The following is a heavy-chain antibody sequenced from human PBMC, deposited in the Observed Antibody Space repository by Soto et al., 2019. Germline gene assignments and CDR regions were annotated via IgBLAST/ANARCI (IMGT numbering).Heavy chain of an antibody. CDR3: ARNLELRGSYYYYYDMDV. CDR2: INPNIGGT. J-gene: IGHJ6*02. CDR1: GYTFTDYY. D-gene: IGHD1-7*01. Sequence: ASVQVSCNASGYTFTDYYMHWVRQAPGQGLEWMGWINPNIGGTNYAQKFQGRVTMTRDTSISTAYMELSRLRSDDTAVYYCARNLELRGSYYYYYDMDVWGQGTLVTISS. V-gene: IGHV1-2*02.